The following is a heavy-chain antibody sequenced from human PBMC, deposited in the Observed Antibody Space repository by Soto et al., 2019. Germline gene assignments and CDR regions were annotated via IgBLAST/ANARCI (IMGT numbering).Heavy chain of an antibody. CDR2: IYYSGST. CDR1: GGSISNGGYY. CDR3: ARDVTDFWSGHEGMDV. Sequence: SETLSLTCTVSGGSISNGGYYWTWIRQHPGKGLEWIGYIYYSGSTYYNPSLKSRVTISVDTSKNQFSLKLTSVTAADTAVYYCARDVTDFWSGHEGMDVWGQGTTVTV. V-gene: IGHV4-31*03. J-gene: IGHJ6*02. D-gene: IGHD3-3*01.